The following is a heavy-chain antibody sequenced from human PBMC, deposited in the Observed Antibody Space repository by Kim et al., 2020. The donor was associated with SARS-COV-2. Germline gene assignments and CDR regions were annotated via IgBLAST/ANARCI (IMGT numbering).Heavy chain of an antibody. CDR1: GFTFSSYW. D-gene: IGHD6-19*01. V-gene: IGHV3-74*01. CDR3: ARCSSGHHYYYYGMDV. Sequence: GGSLRLSCAASGFTFSSYWMHWVRQAPGKGLVWVSRINSDGSITSYADSVKGRFTISRDNAKNTLYLQMNSLRAEDTAVYYCARCSSGHHYYYYGMDVWGQGTTVTVSS. J-gene: IGHJ6*02. CDR2: INSDGSIT.